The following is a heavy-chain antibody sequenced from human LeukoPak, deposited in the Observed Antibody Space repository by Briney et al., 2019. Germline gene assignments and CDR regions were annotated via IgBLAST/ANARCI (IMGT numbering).Heavy chain of an antibody. CDR2: INPSDGSI. Sequence: GASVKVSCKASGYIFTSYYMNWVRQAPGQGLEWMGIINPSDGSISYAQKFQGRVTLTRNTAISTAYMELRSLRSEDTAVYYCARWQGPERDYWGQGTLVTVSA. CDR1: GYIFTSYY. V-gene: IGHV1-46*01. J-gene: IGHJ4*02. D-gene: IGHD1-1*01. CDR3: ARWQGPERDY.